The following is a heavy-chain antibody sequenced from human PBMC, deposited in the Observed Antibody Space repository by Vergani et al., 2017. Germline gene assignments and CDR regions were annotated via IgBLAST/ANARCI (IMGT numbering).Heavy chain of an antibody. V-gene: IGHV1-46*01. J-gene: IGHJ4*02. D-gene: IGHD3-10*01. CDR2: INPSGGHT. CDR1: GYTFSNYY. Sequence: QVQVVQSGAEVKKSGASVKVSCKTSGYTFSNYYMHWVRQAPGQGLEWMGIINPSGGHTNYAQKFQGRVTMTRDTSTSTVYMELSSLRSEDTAVYYCARELVRGVITPSAFDYWGQGTLVTVSS. CDR3: ARELVRGVITPSAFDY.